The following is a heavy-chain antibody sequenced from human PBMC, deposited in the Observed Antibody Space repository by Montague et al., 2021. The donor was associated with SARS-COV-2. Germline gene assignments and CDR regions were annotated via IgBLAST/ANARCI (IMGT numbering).Heavy chain of an antibody. CDR1: GFTFDDSA. CDR3: AKAHYYDSSSYDN. V-gene: IGHV3-9*01. J-gene: IGHJ4*02. D-gene: IGHD3-22*01. Sequence: SLRLSCAASGFTFDDSAMHWVRQAPGKGLEWVSGISWNSGSIGYADSVKGRFTISRDNAKNSLYLQMNSLRAEDTALYYCAKAHYYDSSSYDNWGQGTLVTVSS. CDR2: ISWNSGSI.